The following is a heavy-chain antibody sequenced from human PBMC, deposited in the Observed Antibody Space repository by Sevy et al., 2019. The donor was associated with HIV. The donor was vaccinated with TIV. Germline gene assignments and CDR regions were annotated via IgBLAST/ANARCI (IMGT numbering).Heavy chain of an antibody. V-gene: IGHV4-61*01. CDR2: ISYSGNT. Sequence: AESLSLTCTVSGGSVTSGNYYWTWIRQPPGKGLEWIGYISYSGNTKYNPSLKSLVIISVDTSKTQFSLTLSSVTGADTAVYYCSRVREAIYYFGMDVWGQGTTVSVSS. CDR3: SRVREAIYYFGMDV. J-gene: IGHJ6*02. CDR1: GGSVTSGNYY.